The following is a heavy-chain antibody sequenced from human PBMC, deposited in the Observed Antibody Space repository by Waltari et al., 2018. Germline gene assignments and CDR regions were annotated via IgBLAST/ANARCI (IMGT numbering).Heavy chain of an antibody. J-gene: IGHJ4*02. CDR3: ARGRGYSYGYYFDY. Sequence: EVQLVESGGGLIQPGGSLRLSCAASGFTVSSNYMSWVRQAPGKGLEWVSVIYSGGSTYYADSVKGRFTISRDNSKNTLYLQMNSLRAEDTAVYYCARGRGYSYGYYFDYWGQGTLVTVSS. V-gene: IGHV3-53*01. D-gene: IGHD5-18*01. CDR1: GFTVSSNY. CDR2: IYSGGST.